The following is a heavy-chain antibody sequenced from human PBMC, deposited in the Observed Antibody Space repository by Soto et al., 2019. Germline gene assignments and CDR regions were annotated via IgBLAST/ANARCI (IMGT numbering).Heavy chain of an antibody. J-gene: IGHJ4*02. Sequence: SETLSLTCAVSGDSINNNYYWGWIRKPPGKGLEWIASIYNSVSTHYNPSLKSRVTISIDTSKKQFSLQLTSVTAADTAVYYCARNSSGWSFDSWGQGTRVTVSS. V-gene: IGHV4-38-2*01. CDR3: ARNSSGWSFDS. CDR2: IYNSVST. CDR1: GDSINNNYY. D-gene: IGHD6-19*01.